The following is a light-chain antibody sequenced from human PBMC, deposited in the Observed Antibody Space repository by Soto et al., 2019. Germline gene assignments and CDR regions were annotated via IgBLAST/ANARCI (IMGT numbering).Light chain of an antibody. V-gene: IGLV1-40*01. CDR3: QSYDNRLSGYV. Sequence: QSVLTQPPSVSGAPGQRVTISCTGGSSNIGSGYDVHWYQPLPGTAPKLLIYGNTNRPSGVPDRFSASTSATSASLAITGLQAEDEGDYYCQSYDNRLSGYVFGTGTKLTVL. CDR1: SSNIGSGYD. J-gene: IGLJ1*01. CDR2: GNT.